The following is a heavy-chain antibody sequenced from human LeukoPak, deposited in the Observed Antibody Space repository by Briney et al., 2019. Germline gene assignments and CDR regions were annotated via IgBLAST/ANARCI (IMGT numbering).Heavy chain of an antibody. CDR3: ARVSYGRLDY. V-gene: IGHV4-4*07. D-gene: IGHD3-10*01. CDR1: GGSISCLY. Sequence: PSETMSLTCTVYGGSISCLYWSWIRQPAGKGMEWIGRIYSTGSTNYNPSLKSRVTMSADTSKNQFSLKVRSVTAADTAVYYCARVSYGRLDYWGQGTLVTVSS. J-gene: IGHJ4*02. CDR2: IYSTGST.